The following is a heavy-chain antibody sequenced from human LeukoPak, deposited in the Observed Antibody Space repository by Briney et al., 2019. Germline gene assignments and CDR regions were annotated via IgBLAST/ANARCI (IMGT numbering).Heavy chain of an antibody. D-gene: IGHD2-15*01. CDR1: GYTFTGDY. Sequence: WASVKVSCKASGYTFTGDYMHWVRQAPGQGLEWMGIINPSGGSTYYAQKFQGRVTMTRDTSTTTAHMELSSLISEDTAVYYCARVHCSGGSCYGEVFDYWGQGTLVTVSS. V-gene: IGHV1-46*01. CDR2: INPSGGST. J-gene: IGHJ4*02. CDR3: ARVHCSGGSCYGEVFDY.